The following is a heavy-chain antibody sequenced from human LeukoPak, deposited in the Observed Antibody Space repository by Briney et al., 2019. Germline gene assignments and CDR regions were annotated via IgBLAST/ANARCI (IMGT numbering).Heavy chain of an antibody. Sequence: GGSLRLSCAASGFTFSSYGMHWVRQAPGKGLEWVAVISYDGSNKYYADSVKGRFTISRDNSKNTLYLQMNSLRAEDTAVYHCAKDGIVGAYFDYWGQGTLVTVSS. V-gene: IGHV3-30*18. J-gene: IGHJ4*02. CDR3: AKDGIVGAYFDY. D-gene: IGHD1-26*01. CDR1: GFTFSSYG. CDR2: ISYDGSNK.